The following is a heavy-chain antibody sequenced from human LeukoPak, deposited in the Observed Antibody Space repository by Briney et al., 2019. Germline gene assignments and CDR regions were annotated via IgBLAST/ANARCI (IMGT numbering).Heavy chain of an antibody. Sequence: GSLRLSCADFGFTSSNYAMRSGRQGPGKGLGWVSSISGSGGSTFYADSVKGGCTISRDKATNTPYLQMNIPRASDMAVYYCAKGSYCDYFSYCAMDVWGQGPRSPSP. CDR2: ISGSGGST. CDR3: AKGSYCDYFSYCAMDV. D-gene: IGHD2-21*01. J-gene: IGHJ6*02. V-gene: IGHV3-23*01. CDR1: GFTSSNYA.